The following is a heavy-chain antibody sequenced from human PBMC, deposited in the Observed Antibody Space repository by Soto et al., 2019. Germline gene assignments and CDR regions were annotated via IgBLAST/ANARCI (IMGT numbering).Heavy chain of an antibody. J-gene: IGHJ4*02. Sequence: VQLVQSGAEVKKPGASVKVSCKASGYTFTNYGLSWVRQAPGQGLEWMGWISVYNGNTNYAQNLQDRVTMTADTSTSTAYMELRSLRSDDTSVYYCARVRGGTSGYSGYDLRKWDNWGQGTLVTVSS. CDR1: GYTFTNYG. D-gene: IGHD5-12*01. V-gene: IGHV1-18*01. CDR2: ISVYNGNT. CDR3: ARVRGGTSGYSGYDLRKWDN.